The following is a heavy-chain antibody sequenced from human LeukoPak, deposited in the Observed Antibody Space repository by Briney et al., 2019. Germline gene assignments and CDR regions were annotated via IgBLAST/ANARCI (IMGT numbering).Heavy chain of an antibody. J-gene: IGHJ5*02. Sequence: GASVKVSCKASGYTFTNYDINWVRQATGQGFEWMGWMNPNSGNTGYAQKFQGRVTMTRDMSTSTDYMELSSLRSEDTAIYYCARDNSVGDNAWWFDPWGQGTLVTVSS. CDR3: ARDNSVGDNAWWFDP. V-gene: IGHV1-8*01. CDR2: MNPNSGNT. D-gene: IGHD1-26*01. CDR1: GYTFTNYD.